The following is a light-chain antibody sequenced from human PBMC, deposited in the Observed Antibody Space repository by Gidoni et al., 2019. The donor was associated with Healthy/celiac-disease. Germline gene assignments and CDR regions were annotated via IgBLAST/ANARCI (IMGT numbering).Light chain of an antibody. CDR2: AAS. J-gene: IGKJ1*01. Sequence: SQMAKSPSSLSASVGHRVTSTCRASQRISSYLHWYQQKPGNAPKRLIYAASSLQSGVPSRFIGSGAWTDFTPTISSLQPEDFATYYCQQSYSTPWTFGQGTKVEIK. CDR1: QRISSY. CDR3: QQSYSTPWT. V-gene: IGKV1-39*01.